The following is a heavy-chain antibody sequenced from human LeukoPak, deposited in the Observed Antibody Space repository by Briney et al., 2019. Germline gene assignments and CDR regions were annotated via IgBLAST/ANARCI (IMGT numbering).Heavy chain of an antibody. J-gene: IGHJ4*02. Sequence: GGSLRLSCAASGFTFSSYWMSWVRQAPGKGLEWVANIKQDGSEKYYVDSVKGRFTISRDNAKNSLYLQMNSLRAEDTAVYYCARDLVRGPKTAGFDYWGQGTLVTVSS. CDR3: ARDLVRGPKTAGFDY. CDR1: GFTFSSYW. D-gene: IGHD3-10*01. V-gene: IGHV3-7*01. CDR2: IKQDGSEK.